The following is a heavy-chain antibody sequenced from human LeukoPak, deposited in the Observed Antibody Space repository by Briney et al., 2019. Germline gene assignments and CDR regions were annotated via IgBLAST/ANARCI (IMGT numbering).Heavy chain of an antibody. V-gene: IGHV3-30*02. CDR3: AKDLEGFLTGFGNWFDP. Sequence: GGSLRLSCAASGFTFSSYGMHWVRQAPGKGLEWVAFIRYDGSNKYYADSVKGRFTISRDNSKNTLYLQMNSLRAEDTAVYYCAKDLEGFLTGFGNWFDPWGQGTLVTVSS. CDR1: GFTFSSYG. J-gene: IGHJ5*02. CDR2: IRYDGSNK. D-gene: IGHD3-9*01.